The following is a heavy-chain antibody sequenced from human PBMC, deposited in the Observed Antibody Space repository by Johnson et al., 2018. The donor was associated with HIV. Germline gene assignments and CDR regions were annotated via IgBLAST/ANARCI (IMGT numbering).Heavy chain of an antibody. Sequence: VQLVESGGGVVRPGGSLRLSCAASGFTFSSYAMHWVRQAPGKGLEWVSYISGSGHSIYYADSVKGRFTISRDNAKNSLYLQMNSLRAEDTAVYYCARGDGYRRAFDIWGQGTMVTVSS. CDR3: ARGDGYRRAFDI. D-gene: IGHD1-1*01. V-gene: IGHV3-48*04. CDR1: GFTFSSYA. CDR2: ISGSGHSI. J-gene: IGHJ3*02.